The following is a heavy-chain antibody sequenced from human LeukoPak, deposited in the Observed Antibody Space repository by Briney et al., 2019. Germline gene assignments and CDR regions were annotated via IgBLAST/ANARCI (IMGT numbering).Heavy chain of an antibody. CDR2: IRGSGGNT. D-gene: IGHD1-26*01. V-gene: IGHV3-23*01. CDR1: GFTFSSHA. CDR3: AKELVVGAVDY. Sequence: GGSLRLSCAASGFTFSSHAMTWVRQASGKGLEWVSSIRGSGGNTYYADSVKGRFTISRDNFQNTLYLQMNSLRAEDTAVYYCAKELVVGAVDYWGQGTLVTVSS. J-gene: IGHJ4*02.